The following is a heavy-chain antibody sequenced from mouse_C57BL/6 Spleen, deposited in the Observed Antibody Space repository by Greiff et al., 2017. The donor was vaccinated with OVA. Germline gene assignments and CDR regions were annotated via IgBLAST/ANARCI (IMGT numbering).Heavy chain of an antibody. J-gene: IGHJ2*01. V-gene: IGHV1-19*01. CDR3: AYYYGTLRVDY. CDR1: GYTFTDYY. CDR2: INPYNGGT. Sequence: EVQVVESGPVLVKPGASVKMSCKASGYTFTDYYMNWVKQSHGKSLEWIGVINPYNGGTSYNQKFKGKATLTVDKSSSTAYMELNSLTSEDSAVYYCAYYYGTLRVDYWGQGTTLTVSS. D-gene: IGHD1-1*01.